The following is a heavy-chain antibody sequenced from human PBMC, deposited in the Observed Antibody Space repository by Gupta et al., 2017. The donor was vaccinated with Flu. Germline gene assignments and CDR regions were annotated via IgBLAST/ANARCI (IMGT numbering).Heavy chain of an antibody. Sequence: QVQLVESGGGVVQPGRSLSLSCAASGFTFSSYGMHWVRQAPGKGLEWVAVIWYDGSNKYYAGSVKGRFTISRDNSKNTLYLQMNSLRAEDTAVYYCARGDYYYGSGSPPNYGMDVWGQGTTVTVSS. J-gene: IGHJ6*02. CDR1: GFTFSSYG. D-gene: IGHD3-10*01. CDR2: IWYDGSNK. V-gene: IGHV3-33*01. CDR3: ARGDYYYGSGSPPNYGMDV.